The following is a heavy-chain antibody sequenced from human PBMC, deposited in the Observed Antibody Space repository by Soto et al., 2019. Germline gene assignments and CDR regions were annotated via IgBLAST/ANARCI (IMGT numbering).Heavy chain of an antibody. CDR1: GGSISSSNW. D-gene: IGHD3-22*01. Sequence: SETLSLTCAVSGGSISSSNWWSWVRQPPGKGLEWIGEIYHSGSTNYNPSLKSRVTISVDKSKNQFSLKLSSVTAADTAVYYCARILSLSSGPEIGLMDVWGQGTTVTVSS. CDR3: ARILSLSSGPEIGLMDV. J-gene: IGHJ6*02. V-gene: IGHV4-4*02. CDR2: IYHSGST.